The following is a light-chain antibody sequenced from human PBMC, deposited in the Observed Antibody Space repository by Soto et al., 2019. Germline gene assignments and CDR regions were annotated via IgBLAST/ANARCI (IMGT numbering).Light chain of an antibody. Sequence: DIQMTQSPSTLSASVGDRVTITCRASQSISTWLAWYQQKSGKAPKLLIYEASSLGSGVPSRFSGSGSGTKFTLTIASLQPDDFATYYCQQYNSYSGTFGQGTKVDIK. CDR2: EAS. J-gene: IGKJ1*01. CDR1: QSISTW. CDR3: QQYNSYSGT. V-gene: IGKV1-5*03.